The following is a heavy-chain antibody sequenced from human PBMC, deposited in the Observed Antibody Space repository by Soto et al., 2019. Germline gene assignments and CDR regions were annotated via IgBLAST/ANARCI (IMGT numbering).Heavy chain of an antibody. CDR3: ARDLLYSSSWGYYYGMDV. D-gene: IGHD6-13*01. CDR2: ISSSSSTI. Sequence: GGSLRLSCAACGFTFSSYSMNWVRQAPGKGLEWVSYISSSSSTIYYADSVKGRFTISRDNAKNSLYLQMNSLRDEDTAVYYCARDLLYSSSWGYYYGMDVWGQGTTVTVSS. CDR1: GFTFSSYS. V-gene: IGHV3-48*02. J-gene: IGHJ6*02.